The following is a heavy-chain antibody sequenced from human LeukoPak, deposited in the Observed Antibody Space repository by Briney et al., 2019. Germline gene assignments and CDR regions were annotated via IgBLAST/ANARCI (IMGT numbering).Heavy chain of an antibody. Sequence: GGSLRLSCVVSGFTFSSYSMIWVRQAPGKGLQWVANMKKDGSETNYVDSVKGRFTISRDNAKNSLYLQMNSLRAEDTAVYHCGRHRSGSGTYFIDYWGQGTLVSVPS. J-gene: IGHJ4*02. D-gene: IGHD3-10*01. CDR1: GFTFSSYS. CDR2: MKKDGSET. CDR3: GRHRSGSGTYFIDY. V-gene: IGHV3-7*01.